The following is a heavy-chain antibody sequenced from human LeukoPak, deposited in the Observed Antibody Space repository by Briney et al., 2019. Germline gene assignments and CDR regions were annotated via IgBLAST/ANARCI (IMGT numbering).Heavy chain of an antibody. CDR1: GGSISSSSYY. CDR3: ARGPDYNYYMDV. J-gene: IGHJ6*03. Sequence: SETLSLTCTVSGGSISSSSYYWGWIRQPPGKGLEWIGYIYYTGSTNYNPSLKSRVTISVDTSKNQFSLRLSSVTVADTAVYYCARGPDYNYYMDVWGKGTTVTISS. V-gene: IGHV4-61*05. CDR2: IYYTGST.